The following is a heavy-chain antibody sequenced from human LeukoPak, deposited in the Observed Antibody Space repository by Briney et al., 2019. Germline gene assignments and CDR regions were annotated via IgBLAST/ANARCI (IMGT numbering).Heavy chain of an antibody. J-gene: IGHJ6*03. V-gene: IGHV3-74*01. D-gene: IGHD3-10*01. CDR3: ARGETYLYYYNMDV. CDR1: GFSFSDYY. CDR2: INTDGSSR. Sequence: GGSLRLSFAASGFSFSDYYMTWVRQAPGKGPVWVSRINTDGSSRRYVDSVEGRFTISRDTAENTLYLQMDSLRADDTAVYYCARGETYLYYYNMDVWGKGTTVTVSS.